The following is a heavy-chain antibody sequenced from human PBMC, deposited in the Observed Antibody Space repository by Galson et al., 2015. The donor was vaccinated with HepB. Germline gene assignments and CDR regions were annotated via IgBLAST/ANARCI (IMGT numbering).Heavy chain of an antibody. J-gene: IGHJ4*02. CDR3: AREGMASVTNAVDY. CDR1: GGTFSTYT. D-gene: IGHD5-24*01. CDR2: ITPIFGTP. Sequence: SVKVSCKASGGTFSTYTINWVRQAPGQGLEWMGGITPIFGTPKYAQKFQGRVTITADESTTTVYLELSSLRSEDAAVYYCAREGMASVTNAVDYWGQGTLVTVSS. V-gene: IGHV1-69*13.